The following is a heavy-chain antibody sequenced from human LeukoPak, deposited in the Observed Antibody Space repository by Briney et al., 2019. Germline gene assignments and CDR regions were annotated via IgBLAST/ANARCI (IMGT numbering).Heavy chain of an antibody. Sequence: GGSLRLSCAASGLTVSSNYMSWGRQAPGKGLEWVSVIYSGGSTYYADSVKGRFTISRDNSKNTLYLQMNSLRAEDTSVYYCAREREYYYDSRGETLFDYWGQGTLVTVSS. D-gene: IGHD3-22*01. CDR1: GLTVSSNY. J-gene: IGHJ4*02. V-gene: IGHV3-66*02. CDR2: IYSGGST. CDR3: AREREYYYDSRGETLFDY.